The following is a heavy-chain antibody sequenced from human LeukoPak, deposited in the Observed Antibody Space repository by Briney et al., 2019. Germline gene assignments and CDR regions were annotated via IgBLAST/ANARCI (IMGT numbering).Heavy chain of an antibody. CDR3: ARDPYDFWSGFDY. J-gene: IGHJ4*02. D-gene: IGHD3-3*01. CDR1: GFTFSSYW. CDR2: IKEDGNEK. Sequence: GGXLRLTCAASGFTFSSYWMSWVRQAPGKGMEWVANIKEDGNEKYYVDSVKGRFTISRDNANNSLHLQMNSLRAEDTAVYYCARDPYDFWSGFDYWGQGTLVTVSS. V-gene: IGHV3-7*01.